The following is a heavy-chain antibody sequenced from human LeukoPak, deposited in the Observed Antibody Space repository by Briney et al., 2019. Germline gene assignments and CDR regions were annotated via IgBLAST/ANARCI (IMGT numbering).Heavy chain of an antibody. D-gene: IGHD6-19*01. V-gene: IGHV5-51*01. Sequence: GESLKISCRASGYIFTTYWIGWVRQMPGKGLEWMGIIYPGDSDTRYSPSFQGQVTISADKSISTAYLQWSSLKASDTAMYYCARHPLAVAGSDYWGQGTLVTVSS. CDR2: IYPGDSDT. J-gene: IGHJ4*02. CDR1: GYIFTTYW. CDR3: ARHPLAVAGSDY.